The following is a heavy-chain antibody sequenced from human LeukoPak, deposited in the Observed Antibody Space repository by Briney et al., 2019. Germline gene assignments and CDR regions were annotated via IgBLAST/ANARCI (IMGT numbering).Heavy chain of an antibody. J-gene: IGHJ4*02. D-gene: IGHD1-26*01. CDR1: EFTFNTYG. V-gene: IGHV3-30*18. CDR2: ISYDGSNK. CDR3: AKDRSGMGYYFDF. Sequence: PGGSLSLSCAVSEFTFNTYGIHWVRQTPGKGLEWVALISYDGSNKYYADSVKGRFTISRDNSKNTLYLQMDSLRAEDTAVYYCAKDRSGMGYYFDFWGQGTLVTVSS.